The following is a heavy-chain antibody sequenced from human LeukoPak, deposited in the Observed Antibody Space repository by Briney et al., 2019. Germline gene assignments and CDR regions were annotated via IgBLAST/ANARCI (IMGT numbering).Heavy chain of an antibody. CDR3: ARHDAGPVIRRGFDL. CDR2: IYSSGVT. J-gene: IGHJ4*02. V-gene: IGHV4-59*08. CDR1: GGAVSGYY. Sequence: SETLSLTCSVSGGAVSGYYWSWIRQPPEKGLEYIGYIYSSGVTLYSPSLTSRVTISIDTSENHFSLTLSSVNAADTAVYYCARHDAGPVIRRGFDLWGQGTLVTVSS. D-gene: IGHD2-21*02.